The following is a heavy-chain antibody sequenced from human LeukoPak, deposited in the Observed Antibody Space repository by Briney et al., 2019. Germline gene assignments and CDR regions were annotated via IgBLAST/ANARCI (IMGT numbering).Heavy chain of an antibody. CDR3: ARRRKVGAGDAFDI. J-gene: IGHJ3*02. D-gene: IGHD3-10*01. Sequence: SETLSLTCTVSGGSISSYYWSWIRQPPGKGLEWIGYVYYSGTTKYNPSLKSRVTISVDRPKNQFSLKLSSVSAADTAIYYCARRRKVGAGDAFDIWGQGTMVTVSS. CDR2: VYYSGTT. CDR1: GGSISSYY. V-gene: IGHV4-59*08.